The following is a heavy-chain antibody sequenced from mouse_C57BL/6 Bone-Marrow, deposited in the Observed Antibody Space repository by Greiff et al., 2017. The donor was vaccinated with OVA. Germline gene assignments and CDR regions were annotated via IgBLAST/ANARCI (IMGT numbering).Heavy chain of an antibody. Sequence: QVQLQQPGAELVRPGSSVKLSCKASGYTFTSYWMDWVKQRPGQGLEWIGNIYPSDSETHYNQKFKDKATLTVDKSSSTAYMQLSRLTSEDSAVYYCARYLGHVDYWGQGTTLTVSS. CDR3: ARYLGHVDY. CDR2: IYPSDSET. CDR1: GYTFTSYW. J-gene: IGHJ2*01. V-gene: IGHV1-61*01. D-gene: IGHD4-1*01.